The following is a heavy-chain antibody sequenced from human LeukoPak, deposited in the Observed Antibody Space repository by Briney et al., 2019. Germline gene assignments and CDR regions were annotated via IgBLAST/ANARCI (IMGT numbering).Heavy chain of an antibody. V-gene: IGHV1-69*13. D-gene: IGHD5-18*01. J-gene: IGHJ4*02. Sequence: SVEVSCKASGGTFSSYAISWVRQAPGQGLEWMGGIIPIFGTANYAQKFQGRVTITADESTSTAYMELSSLRSEDTAVYYCARGSTWIQLWANFDYWGQGTLVTVSS. CDR3: ARGSTWIQLWANFDY. CDR1: GGTFSSYA. CDR2: IIPIFGTA.